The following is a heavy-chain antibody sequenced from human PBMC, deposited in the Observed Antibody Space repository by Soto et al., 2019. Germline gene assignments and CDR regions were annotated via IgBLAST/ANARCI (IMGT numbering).Heavy chain of an antibody. Sequence: TLSLTCTVSGGSISSGGYYWSWIRQHPGKGLEWIGYIYYSGSTYYNPSLKSRVTISVDTSKNQFSLKLSSVTAADTAVYYCAREGSSGYYYYFDYWGQGTLATVSS. CDR3: AREGSSGYYYYFDY. D-gene: IGHD3-22*01. CDR2: IYYSGST. J-gene: IGHJ4*02. CDR1: GGSISSGGYY. V-gene: IGHV4-31*03.